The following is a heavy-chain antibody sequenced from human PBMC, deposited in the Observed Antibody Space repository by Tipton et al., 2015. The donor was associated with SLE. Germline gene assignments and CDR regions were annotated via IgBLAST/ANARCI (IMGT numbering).Heavy chain of an antibody. CDR3: AREREGYDSPDY. CDR1: GFTFSSYA. Sequence: SLRLSCAASGFTFSSYAMHWVRQAPGKGLEWVAVISYDGSNKYYADSVKGRFTISRDNSKNTLYLQRNSLRAEDTAVYYCAREREGYDSPDYWGQGTLVTVSS. V-gene: IGHV3-30-3*01. J-gene: IGHJ4*02. CDR2: ISYDGSNK. D-gene: IGHD3-22*01.